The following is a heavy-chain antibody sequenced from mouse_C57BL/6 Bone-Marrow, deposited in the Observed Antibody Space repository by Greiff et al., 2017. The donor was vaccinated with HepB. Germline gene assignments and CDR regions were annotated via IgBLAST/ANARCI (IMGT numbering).Heavy chain of an antibody. V-gene: IGHV1-81*01. J-gene: IGHJ1*03. CDR2: IYPRSGNT. CDR3: ARGGYDDPYWYFDV. CDR1: GYTFTSYG. Sequence: QVQLQQSGAELARPGASVKLSCKASGYTFTSYGLSWVKQRTGQGLEWIGEIYPRSGNTYYNEKFKGKATLTADKSSSTAYMELRSLTSEDSAVYFCARGGYDDPYWYFDVWGTGTTVTVSS. D-gene: IGHD2-14*01.